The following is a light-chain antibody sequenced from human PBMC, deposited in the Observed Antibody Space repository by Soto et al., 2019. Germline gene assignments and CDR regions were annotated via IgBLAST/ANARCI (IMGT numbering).Light chain of an antibody. CDR2: DVN. Sequence: QSVLTQPRSLSGSPGQSVTISCTGTSNDVGGYNFVSWYQQHPGKVPKLIIYDVNIRHSGVPDRFSASKSGITASLTISGLQAEDEADYYCCSYVGSDSSFVFGSGTKVTVL. CDR3: CSYVGSDSSFV. V-gene: IGLV2-11*01. J-gene: IGLJ1*01. CDR1: SNDVGGYNF.